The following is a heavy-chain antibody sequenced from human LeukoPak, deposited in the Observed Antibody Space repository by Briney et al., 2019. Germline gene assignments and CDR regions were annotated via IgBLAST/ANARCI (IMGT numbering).Heavy chain of an antibody. Sequence: SVKVSCKASRGTFSSYAISWVRQAPGQGLEWMGRIIPIFGTANYAQKFQGRVTITTDESTSTAYMELSSLRSEDTAVYYCARDVHSSGWYQFDYWGQGTLVTVSS. CDR1: RGTFSSYA. V-gene: IGHV1-69*05. J-gene: IGHJ4*02. D-gene: IGHD6-19*01. CDR2: IIPIFGTA. CDR3: ARDVHSSGWYQFDY.